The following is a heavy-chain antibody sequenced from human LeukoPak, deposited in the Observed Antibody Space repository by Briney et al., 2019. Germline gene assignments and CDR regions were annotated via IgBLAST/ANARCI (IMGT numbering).Heavy chain of an antibody. Sequence: PGGSLRVSCTASGFTLDGHDMHWVRQTIGDGLEWVAAVSAGHHAFYTGSVKGRFTVSREDAKNSLYLQMNSLRAGDTAVYYCVREARGYHYTYFDYWGQGSLVTVSS. J-gene: IGHJ4*02. CDR2: VSAGHHA. V-gene: IGHV3-13*01. D-gene: IGHD5-18*01. CDR1: GFTLDGHD. CDR3: VREARGYHYTYFDY.